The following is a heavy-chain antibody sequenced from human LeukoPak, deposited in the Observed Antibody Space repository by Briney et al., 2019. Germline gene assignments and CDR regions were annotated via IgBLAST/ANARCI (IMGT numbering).Heavy chain of an antibody. D-gene: IGHD2-2*01. CDR3: ARTILPAQNAGAFDI. CDR1: GGSISSGSYY. Sequence: PSETLSLTCTVSGGSISSGSYYWSWIRQPAGKGLEFVGRTHTSGRTDYNPSLRGRLTMSLDTSQNQFSLRLTSVTAADTAVYYCARTILPAQNAGAFDIWGPGTMVTVAS. V-gene: IGHV4-61*02. J-gene: IGHJ3*02. CDR2: THTSGRT.